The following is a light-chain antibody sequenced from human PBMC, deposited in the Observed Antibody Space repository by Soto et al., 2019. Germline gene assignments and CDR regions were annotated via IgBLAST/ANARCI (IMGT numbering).Light chain of an antibody. CDR3: QSYDSSLSAVV. Sequence: QPVLTQPPSVSGAPGQRVSISCTGSSSNIGAGYEVHWYQQLPGTAPKLLIYSNVNRPSGVPDRFSGSKSGTSASLAITGLQADDEADYYCQSYDSSLSAVVFGGGTELTVL. CDR2: SNV. V-gene: IGLV1-40*01. CDR1: SSNIGAGYE. J-gene: IGLJ2*01.